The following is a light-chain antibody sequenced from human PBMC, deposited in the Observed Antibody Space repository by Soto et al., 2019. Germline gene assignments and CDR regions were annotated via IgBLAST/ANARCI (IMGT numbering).Light chain of an antibody. CDR1: SSNIGSNS. Sequence: QSVLPQPPSASGTPGQRVTISCSGSSSNIGSNSVNWYQELPGTAPKLLIYSNNQRPSGVPDRFSGSKSGTSASLAISGLQSEDEADYYCAAWDDSPNVRYVFGTGTKVTVL. V-gene: IGLV1-44*01. J-gene: IGLJ1*01. CDR2: SNN. CDR3: AAWDDSPNVRYV.